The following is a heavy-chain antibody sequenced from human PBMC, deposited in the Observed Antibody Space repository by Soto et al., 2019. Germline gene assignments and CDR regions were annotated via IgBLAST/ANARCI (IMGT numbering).Heavy chain of an antibody. V-gene: IGHV3-33*08. J-gene: IGHJ4*02. CDR2: IWYDGSNK. CDR3: ARAAGRYCGGDCYSDY. D-gene: IGHD2-21*02. Sequence: VQLVESGGGFVQPGGSLRLSCVVSGFTFSSYEMNWVRQAPGKGLQWVAVIWYDGSNKYYADSVKGRFTISRDNSKNTLYLQMNSLRAEDTAVYYCARAAGRYCGGDCYSDYWGQGTLVTVSS. CDR1: GFTFSSYE.